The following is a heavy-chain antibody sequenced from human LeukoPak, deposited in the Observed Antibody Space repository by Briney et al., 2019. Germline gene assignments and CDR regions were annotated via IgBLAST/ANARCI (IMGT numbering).Heavy chain of an antibody. V-gene: IGHV3-53*01. CDR3: ARDAVYCSSTSCYLSYYYYGMDV. CDR1: GFTVSNSN. J-gene: IGHJ6*02. Sequence: GGSLRLSCSASGFTVSNSNMNWVRQAPGKGLEWISVIYSGGSTHYADSVKGRFTISRDNSKNTLFLQVNSLRVEDTAVYYCARDAVYCSSTSCYLSYYYYGMDVWGQGTTVTVSS. D-gene: IGHD2-2*01. CDR2: IYSGGST.